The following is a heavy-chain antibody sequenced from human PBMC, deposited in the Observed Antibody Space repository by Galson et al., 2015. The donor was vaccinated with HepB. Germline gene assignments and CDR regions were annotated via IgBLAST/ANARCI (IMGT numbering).Heavy chain of an antibody. D-gene: IGHD6-13*01. CDR2: IWYDGSNK. J-gene: IGHJ6*02. CDR3: ARGAPSSSWLDYYGMDV. V-gene: IGHV3-33*08. Sequence: SLRLSCAASGFTFSSYGMHWVRQAPGKRLEWVAVIWYDGSNKYYADSVKGRFTVSRDNSKNTLYLQMNSLRAEDTAVYYCARGAPSSSWLDYYGMDVWGQGTTVTVSS. CDR1: GFTFSSYG.